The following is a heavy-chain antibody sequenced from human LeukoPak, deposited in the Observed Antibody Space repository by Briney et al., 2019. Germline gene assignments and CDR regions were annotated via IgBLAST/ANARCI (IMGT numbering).Heavy chain of an antibody. CDR1: GYTFTSYD. Sequence: GASVKVSCKASGYTFTSYDINWVRQATGQGLEWMGWMNPNSGNTGYAQKLQGRVTMTTDTSTSTAYMELRSLRSDDTAVYYCVRGGYAFYAFDIWGQGTLVTASS. CDR3: VRGGYAFYAFDI. V-gene: IGHV1-8*01. J-gene: IGHJ3*02. CDR2: MNPNSGNT. D-gene: IGHD2/OR15-2a*01.